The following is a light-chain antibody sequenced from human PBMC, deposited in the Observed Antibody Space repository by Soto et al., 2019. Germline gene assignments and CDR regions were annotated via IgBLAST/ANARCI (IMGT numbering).Light chain of an antibody. J-gene: IGLJ2*01. Sequence: QSVLTQQPSVSGAPGQRVTVSCTGSNSNIGAGYDVHWYQHLPGTAPKLLIYGNINRPPGVPDRFSGAKSGTSASLAITGLQAEDEADYYCQSYDTSLSGVVFGGGTQLTVL. CDR3: QSYDTSLSGVV. V-gene: IGLV1-40*01. CDR1: NSNIGAGYD. CDR2: GNI.